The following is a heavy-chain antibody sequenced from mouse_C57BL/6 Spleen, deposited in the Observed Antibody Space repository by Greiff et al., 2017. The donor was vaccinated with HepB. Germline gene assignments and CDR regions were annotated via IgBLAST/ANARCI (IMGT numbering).Heavy chain of an antibody. CDR2: INPSSGYT. Sequence: VQLQQSGAELAKPGASVKLSCKASGYTFTSYWMHWVKQRPGQGLEWIGYINPSSGYTKYNQKFKDKATLPADKSSSTAYMQLSSLTYEDSAVYYCASEGYYGYDEEFAYWGQGTLVTVSA. CDR3: ASEGYYGYDEEFAY. CDR1: GYTFTSYW. D-gene: IGHD2-2*01. V-gene: IGHV1-7*01. J-gene: IGHJ3*01.